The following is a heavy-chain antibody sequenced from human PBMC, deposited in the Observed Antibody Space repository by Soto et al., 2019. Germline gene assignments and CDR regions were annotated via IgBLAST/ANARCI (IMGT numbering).Heavy chain of an antibody. J-gene: IGHJ4*02. Sequence: QVQLQESGPGLVKPSQTLSLTCIVSGGSISSGGYYWSWIRQHPGKGLEWIGYIYYSGSTYYNPSLKSRVTISVDTSKNPFSLKRSSVTAADTAVYYCARAFDDSGAQFDYWGQGTLVTVSS. CDR1: GGSISSGGYY. CDR3: ARAFDDSGAQFDY. V-gene: IGHV4-31*03. D-gene: IGHD4-17*01. CDR2: IYYSGST.